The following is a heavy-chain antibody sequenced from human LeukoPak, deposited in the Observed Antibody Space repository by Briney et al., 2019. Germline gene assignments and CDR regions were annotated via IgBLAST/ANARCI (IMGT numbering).Heavy chain of an antibody. V-gene: IGHV4-38-2*02. CDR2: IYHSGST. Sequence: SETLSLTCTVSGYSISSGYYWGWIRQPPGKGLEWIGSIYHSGSTYYNPSLKSRVTISVDTSKNQFSLKLSSVTAADTAVYYCAREPNSYYYDSSGYGHFNWFDPRGQGTLVTVSS. J-gene: IGHJ5*02. CDR1: GYSISSGYY. CDR3: AREPNSYYYDSSGYGHFNWFDP. D-gene: IGHD3-22*01.